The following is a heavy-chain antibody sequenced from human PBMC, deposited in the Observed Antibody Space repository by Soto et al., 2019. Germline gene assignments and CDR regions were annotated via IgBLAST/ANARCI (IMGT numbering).Heavy chain of an antibody. CDR1: GFTFSTYA. CDR2: ISGSGGSI. Sequence: EVQLLESGGGLVQPGGSLRLSCAASGFTFSTYAMNWVRQAPGNGLEWVSAISGSGGSIHYADSVQGRFTISRDNSKNTLYLQMNSMRDADAAVYHCVKGYWKGDVWGQGTTVTVSS. D-gene: IGHD1-1*01. J-gene: IGHJ6*02. V-gene: IGHV3-23*01. CDR3: VKGYWKGDV.